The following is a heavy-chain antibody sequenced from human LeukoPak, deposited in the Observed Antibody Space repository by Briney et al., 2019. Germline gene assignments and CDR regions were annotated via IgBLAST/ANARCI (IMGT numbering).Heavy chain of an antibody. Sequence: GESLKISCQGSGYNFPIYWIGWVRQMPGQGLEWMGIIYPDDSNTIYGPSFQGQVTISADKSISTAYLQWSSLKASDTAMYYCARPHDSYGYRLDYWGQGTLVTVSS. CDR3: ARPHDSYGYRLDY. J-gene: IGHJ4*02. V-gene: IGHV5-51*01. D-gene: IGHD5-18*01. CDR2: IYPDDSNT. CDR1: GYNFPIYW.